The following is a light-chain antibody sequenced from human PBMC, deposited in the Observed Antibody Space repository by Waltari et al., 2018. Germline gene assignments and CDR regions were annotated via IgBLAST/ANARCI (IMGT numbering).Light chain of an antibody. CDR3: VLYMDSGVWV. CDR2: STN. V-gene: IGLV8-61*01. J-gene: IGLJ3*02. CDR1: SGSVSTSFY. Sequence: QTVVTQEPSVSVSPGGTVTLTCALSSGSVSTSFYPSWYQQTPGQAPRPLIYSTNTRLSGVPNRFSGSILGNKAALTIAGAQADDEADYYCVLYMDSGVWVFGGGTKLTVL.